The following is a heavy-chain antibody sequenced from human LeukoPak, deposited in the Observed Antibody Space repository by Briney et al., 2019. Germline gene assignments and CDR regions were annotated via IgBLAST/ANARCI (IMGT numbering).Heavy chain of an antibody. V-gene: IGHV4-59*01. CDR2: ISNSEST. CDR3: ARMIRQQLLYYFDY. CDR1: VGPISSYY. Sequence: SETLSLTCTVCVGPISSYYWRWPRQPPGKGLEWIGYISNSESTSYNLSLKSRVTISVDTSKNQFSLKLSSVTAADTAVYYCARMIRQQLLYYFDYWSQGTLVTVSS. D-gene: IGHD6-13*01. J-gene: IGHJ4*02.